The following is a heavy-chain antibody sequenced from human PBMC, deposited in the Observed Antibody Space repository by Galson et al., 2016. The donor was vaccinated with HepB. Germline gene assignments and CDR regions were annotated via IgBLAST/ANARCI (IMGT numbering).Heavy chain of an antibody. CDR1: GFSFTNYW. J-gene: IGHJ5*02. V-gene: IGHV5-51*01. Sequence: QSGAAVKKPGESLKISCQGFGFSFTNYWIGWVRQMPGKGLEWMGIIYPGDSDTRYSPSFEGQVTISADKSISTAYLQWSSLKASDTAIYYCARQWGLIVATGPFDPWGQGTLVTVSS. CDR2: IYPGDSDT. D-gene: IGHD6-13*01. CDR3: ARQWGLIVATGPFDP.